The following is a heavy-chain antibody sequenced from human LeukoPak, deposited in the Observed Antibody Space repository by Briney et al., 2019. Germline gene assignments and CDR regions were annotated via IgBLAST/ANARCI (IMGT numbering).Heavy chain of an antibody. D-gene: IGHD1-7*01. Sequence: AAVTVSFKASGYTFTNYDNNWVRQATGQGLEWMGWMNPNSGNTGYAQKFQGGVTMTRNTSINTAYMELSSLRSEDTAVYYCARGGGETGTVWFDPWGQGTLVTVSS. V-gene: IGHV1-8*01. CDR2: MNPNSGNT. CDR3: ARGGGETGTVWFDP. CDR1: GYTFTNYD. J-gene: IGHJ5*02.